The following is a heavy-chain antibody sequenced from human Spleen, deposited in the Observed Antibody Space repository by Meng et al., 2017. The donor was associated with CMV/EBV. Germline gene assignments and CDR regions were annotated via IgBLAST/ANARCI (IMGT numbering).Heavy chain of an antibody. D-gene: IGHD2-2*01. J-gene: IGHJ5*02. CDR3: TKDRYCSSRDCKWNWFDP. CDR2: INPNTGGT. Sequence: YSIAAYYMHWVRKAAGQRLEWMGWINPNTGGTNYAPRFKGRVTMNRDTSINTAYMELSSLRSDDTAIYYCTKDRYCSSRDCKWNWFDPWGQGTLVTVSS. CDR1: YSIAAYY. V-gene: IGHV1-2*02.